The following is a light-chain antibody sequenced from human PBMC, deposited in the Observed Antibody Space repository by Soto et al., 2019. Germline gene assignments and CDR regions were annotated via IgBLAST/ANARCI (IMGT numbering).Light chain of an antibody. CDR3: QHYGYSQWT. J-gene: IGKJ1*01. CDR1: QSVSNNY. CDR2: GAS. V-gene: IGKV3-20*01. Sequence: EIVLTQSPGTLSLSPGERATLSCRASQSVSNNYLAWYQQKPGQAPRLLIYGASSRATGIPDRFSGSGSGTDFTLTISRLEPEDFAVYFCQHYGYSQWTFGQGTKVDI.